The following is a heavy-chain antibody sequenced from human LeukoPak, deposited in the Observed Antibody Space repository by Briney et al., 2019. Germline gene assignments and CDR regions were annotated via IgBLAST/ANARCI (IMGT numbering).Heavy chain of an antibody. Sequence: PSETLSLTCTVSGDSISDYYWSWIRQPPGEALEWIGYIYYSGSTNYSPSLKSRLTISIDTSKNQFSLKLSSVTAADTAVYYCAASLKVRGVINFDYWGQGTLVTVSS. CDR2: IYYSGST. CDR3: AASLKVRGVINFDY. J-gene: IGHJ4*02. CDR1: GDSISDYY. D-gene: IGHD3-10*01. V-gene: IGHV4-59*01.